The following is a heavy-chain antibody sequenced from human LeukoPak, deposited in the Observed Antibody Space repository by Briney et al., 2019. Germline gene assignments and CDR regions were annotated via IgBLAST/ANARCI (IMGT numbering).Heavy chain of an antibody. V-gene: IGHV3-74*01. CDR2: ISGDGRNI. CDR1: GFTFSSYW. Sequence: PGGSLRLSCVASGFTFSSYWMHWVRQDPRKGLVWVSRISGDGRNINYADSVRGRFTISRDSAKNTLYLQMNSLRAEDTALYYCTRGYVGIDYWGQGTLVTVSS. J-gene: IGHJ4*02. CDR3: TRGYVGIDY. D-gene: IGHD5-12*01.